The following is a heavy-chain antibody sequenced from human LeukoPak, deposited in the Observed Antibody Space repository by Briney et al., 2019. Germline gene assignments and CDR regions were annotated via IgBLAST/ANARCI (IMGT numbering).Heavy chain of an antibody. V-gene: IGHV3-23*01. CDR2: SSGSGGTT. CDR3: ARDRVGATLYFDY. J-gene: IGHJ4*02. CDR1: GFTFSSYA. D-gene: IGHD1-26*01. Sequence: PGGSLRLSCAASGFTFSSYAMSWVRQAPGKGLEWVSASSGSGGTTYYADFMKGRFTISRDNSKNTLYLQMNSLRAEDTAVYYCARDRVGATLYFDYWGQGTLVTVSS.